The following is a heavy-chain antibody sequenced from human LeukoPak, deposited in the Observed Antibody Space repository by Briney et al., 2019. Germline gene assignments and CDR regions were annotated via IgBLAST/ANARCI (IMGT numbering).Heavy chain of an antibody. V-gene: IGHV3-7*01. Sequence: PGGSLGLSCAASGFTFSKSWMSWVRQAPGKGLEWVANMSEDGSEKDYVDSVKGRFTISRDNARKSLYLQMSSLRAEDTAVYYCATYSHWVAGDVWGQGTTVTVSS. CDR1: GFTFSKSW. D-gene: IGHD3-16*01. J-gene: IGHJ6*02. CDR3: ATYSHWVAGDV. CDR2: MSEDGSEK.